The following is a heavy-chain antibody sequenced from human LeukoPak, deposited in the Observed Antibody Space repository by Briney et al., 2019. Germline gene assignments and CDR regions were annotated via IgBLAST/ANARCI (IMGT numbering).Heavy chain of an antibody. CDR3: ARSFGSKNAFDV. J-gene: IGHJ3*01. CDR2: IYYTGNT. Sequence: PSETLSLTCTVSGGSISSSYYYWSWIRQPPGKGLEWIGNIYYTGNTTYNPSLKSRVSISLDTSRNQFFLNLSSVTATDTAVYYCARSFGSKNAFDVWGQGTVVTVSS. D-gene: IGHD3-3*01. CDR1: GGSISSSYYY. V-gene: IGHV4-61*05.